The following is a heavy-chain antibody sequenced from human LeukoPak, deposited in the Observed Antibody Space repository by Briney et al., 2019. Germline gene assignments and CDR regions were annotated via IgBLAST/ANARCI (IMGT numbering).Heavy chain of an antibody. J-gene: IGHJ4*02. CDR3: AREVVASIVTGYFDY. D-gene: IGHD5-12*01. CDR2: IYYSGST. V-gene: IGHV4-59*01. CDR1: GGSISSYY. Sequence: PSETLSLTCTVSGGSISSYYWSWIRQPPGKGLEWIGYIYYSGSTNYNPSLKSRVTISVDTSKNQFSLKLSSVTAADTAVYYCAREVVASIVTGYFDYWGQGTLVTVSS.